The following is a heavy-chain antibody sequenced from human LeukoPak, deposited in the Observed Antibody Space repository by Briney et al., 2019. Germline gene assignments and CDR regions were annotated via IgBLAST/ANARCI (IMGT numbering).Heavy chain of an antibody. CDR2: IYSGGST. CDR3: ARVKGGKYYDFWSGYWYFDP. J-gene: IGHJ2*01. CDR1: GFTVSSNY. Sequence: GGSLRLSCAASGFTVSSNYMSWVRQAPGKGLEWVSVIYSGGSTYYADSVKGRFTISRDNSKNTLYLQMNSLRAEDTAVYYCARVKGGKYYDFWSGYWYFDPWGRGTLVTVSS. D-gene: IGHD3-3*01. V-gene: IGHV3-53*01.